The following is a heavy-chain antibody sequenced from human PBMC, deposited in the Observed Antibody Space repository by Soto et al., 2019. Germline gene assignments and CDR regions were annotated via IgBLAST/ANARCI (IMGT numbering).Heavy chain of an antibody. CDR2: IHYSGRV. CDR1: GGSIGGSAYH. D-gene: IGHD6-13*01. V-gene: IGHV4-39*02. CDR3: ARELPPPSYSSSWYHTPSLKNWFDP. J-gene: IGHJ5*02. Sequence: SETLSLTCTVSGGSIGGSAYHWGWIRQPPGNGLEWIGSIHYSGRVYYNESLLGRVTILVDTSTNRFSLSLDSVTAADTAVYYCARELPPPSYSSSWYHTPSLKNWFDPWGQGTLVTVSS.